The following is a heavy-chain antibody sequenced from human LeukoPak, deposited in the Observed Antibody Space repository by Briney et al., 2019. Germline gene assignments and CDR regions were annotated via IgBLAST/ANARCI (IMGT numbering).Heavy chain of an antibody. CDR1: GASVTSYY. CDR3: ARVRGWLAYYFDY. Sequence: SETLSLTCTVSGASVTSYYWNWIRQPPGKGLEWIGEINHSGSTNYNPSLKSRVTISVDTSKNQFSLKLSSVTAADTAVYYCARVRGWLAYYFDYWGQGTLVTVSS. D-gene: IGHD6-19*01. J-gene: IGHJ4*02. V-gene: IGHV4-34*01. CDR2: INHSGST.